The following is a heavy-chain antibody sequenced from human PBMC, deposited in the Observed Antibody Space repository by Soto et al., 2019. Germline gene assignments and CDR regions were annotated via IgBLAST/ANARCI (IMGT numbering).Heavy chain of an antibody. Sequence: SQTLSLTCTVYNGSLSSNYWSWIPQSPGKRLEWIGNIYYSGSTNYNPSLKSRVTMSVDTSKNQLTLKFSSVTAADTGVYFCARSFMVPVDFFDYWGQGTLVTVSS. CDR2: IYYSGST. V-gene: IGHV4-59*01. D-gene: IGHD3-10*01. CDR1: NGSLSSNY. CDR3: ARSFMVPVDFFDY. J-gene: IGHJ4*02.